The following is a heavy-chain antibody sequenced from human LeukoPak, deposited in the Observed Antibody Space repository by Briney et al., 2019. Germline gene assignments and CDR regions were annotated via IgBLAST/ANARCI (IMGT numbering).Heavy chain of an antibody. V-gene: IGHV4-59*08. D-gene: IGHD4-17*01. CDR3: ARHVATTVTRGYSCHPMDV. CDR1: GASISTYY. CDR2: IALSGGA. Sequence: SETLSLTCTVSGASISTYYWSWIRQPPGEGLEWIAYIALSGGAVYNPSLNSRLTVSVDTSKNQFSLKLNPVTAADTAVYYCARHVATTVTRGYSCHPMDVWGKGTTVSVSS. J-gene: IGHJ6*03.